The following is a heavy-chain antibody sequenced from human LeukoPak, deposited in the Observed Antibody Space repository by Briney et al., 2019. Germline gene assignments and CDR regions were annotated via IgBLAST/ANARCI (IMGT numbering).Heavy chain of an antibody. V-gene: IGHV4-34*01. CDR2: INHSGST. CDR3: ARGDRGNYFDY. J-gene: IGHJ4*02. D-gene: IGHD3-10*01. CDR1: GGSFSCYH. Sequence: SETLSLTCAVYGGSFSCYHWSWIRQPPGKGLEWIGEINHSGSTNYNPSLKSRVTISVDTSKNQFPLKLSSVTAADTAVYYCARGDRGNYFDYWGQGTLVTVSS.